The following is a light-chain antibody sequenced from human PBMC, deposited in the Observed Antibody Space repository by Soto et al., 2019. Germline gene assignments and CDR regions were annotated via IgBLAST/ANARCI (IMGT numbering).Light chain of an antibody. Sequence: QSVVTQPASVSGSPGQSITISCTGTSSDVGGYDYVSWYQQYPGKAPRLIIYKVSNRPSGVSNRFSGSKSGNTASLTISGLRAEDEGDYFCSSFTGTSALILFGGGTKVTVL. J-gene: IGLJ2*01. CDR2: KVS. CDR1: SSDVGGYDY. V-gene: IGLV2-14*01. CDR3: SSFTGTSALIL.